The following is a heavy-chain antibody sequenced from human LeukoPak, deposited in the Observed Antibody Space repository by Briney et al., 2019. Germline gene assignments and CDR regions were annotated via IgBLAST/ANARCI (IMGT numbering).Heavy chain of an antibody. D-gene: IGHD2-15*01. CDR3: ANIPEEVVAATGTGHFDY. CDR1: GFTFGNYD. J-gene: IGHJ4*02. V-gene: IGHV3-30*18. CDR2: ISYDGSNR. Sequence: GGSLRLSCAASGFTFGNYDMHWVRQAPGKGLEWGALISYDGSNRYYADSVNGRFTISRDNSKNTLYLQMNSLRAEDTAVYYCANIPEEVVAATGTGHFDYWGQGTLVTVSS.